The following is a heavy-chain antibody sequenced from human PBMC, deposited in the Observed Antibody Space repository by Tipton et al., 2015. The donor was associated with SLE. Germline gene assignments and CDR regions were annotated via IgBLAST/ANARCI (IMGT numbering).Heavy chain of an antibody. J-gene: IGHJ6*02. CDR1: GYTFTNFG. CDR3: ARYRNWGYYYYTMDV. D-gene: IGHD7-27*01. CDR2: TSAHDGNT. V-gene: IGHV1-18*01. Sequence: QLVQSGAEVKQPGASVKVPCKASGYTFTNFGVSWVRQAPGQGLEWMGWTSAHDGNTNYSQNLQGRVTVTTDTSTSTAYMELRSLRSDDTAVYFCARYRNWGYYYYTMDVWDQGP.